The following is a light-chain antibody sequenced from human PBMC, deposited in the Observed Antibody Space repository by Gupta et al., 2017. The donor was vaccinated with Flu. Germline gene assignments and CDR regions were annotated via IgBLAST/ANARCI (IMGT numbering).Light chain of an antibody. CDR3: AAWDDSLNALV. Sequence: QSVLTQHPSAPGTPGQRVTISCSGSSSNIGSNPVNWYQQLPGTAPKVLIYSHDQRPSGVPDRFSGSKSGTSASLAISGLQSEDEADYYCAAWDDSLNALVFGGGTKLTVL. V-gene: IGLV1-44*01. CDR1: SSNIGSNP. CDR2: SHD. J-gene: IGLJ3*02.